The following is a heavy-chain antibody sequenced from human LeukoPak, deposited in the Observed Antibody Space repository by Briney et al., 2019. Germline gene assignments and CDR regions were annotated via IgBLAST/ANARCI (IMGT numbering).Heavy chain of an antibody. J-gene: IGHJ4*02. CDR2: IYSGGST. D-gene: IGHD1-26*01. CDR1: GFAFGSEA. V-gene: IGHV3-53*01. Sequence: GGSLRLSCAVSGFAFGSEAMSWVRQAPGKGLEWVSVIYSGGSTYYADSVKGRFTISRDNSKNTLYLQMNSLRAEDTAVYYCARDSVGATTIDYWGQGTLVTVSS. CDR3: ARDSVGATTIDY.